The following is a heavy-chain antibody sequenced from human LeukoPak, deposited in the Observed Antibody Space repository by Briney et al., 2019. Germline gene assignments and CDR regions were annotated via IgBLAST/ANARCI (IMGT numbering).Heavy chain of an antibody. CDR3: ARDRTQYVPAAMSYYYYGMDV. V-gene: IGHV3-48*03. CDR1: GFTFNSYE. CDR2: ISSSGSTI. Sequence: GGSLRLSCAASGFTFNSYEMNWVRQVPEKGLEWVSYISSSGSTIYYADSVKGRFTISRDNAKNSLYLQMNSLTAEDTAVYYCARDRTQYVPAAMSYYYYGMDVWGQGTTVTVSS. D-gene: IGHD2-2*01. J-gene: IGHJ6*02.